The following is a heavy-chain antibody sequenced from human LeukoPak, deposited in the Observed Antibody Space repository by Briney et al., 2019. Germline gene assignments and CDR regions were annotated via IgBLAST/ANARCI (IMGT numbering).Heavy chain of an antibody. CDR3: ARDTSAGDYYYYYYYMDV. V-gene: IGHV3-33*01. CDR1: GFTFSSYG. CDR2: IWYDGSNK. Sequence: GRSLRLSCAASGFTFSSYGMHWVRQAPGKGLEWVAVIWYDGSNKYYADSVKGRFTISRDNSKNTLYLQMNSLRAEDTAVYYCARDTSAGDYYYYYYYMDVWGKGTTVTVSS. D-gene: IGHD6-13*01. J-gene: IGHJ6*03.